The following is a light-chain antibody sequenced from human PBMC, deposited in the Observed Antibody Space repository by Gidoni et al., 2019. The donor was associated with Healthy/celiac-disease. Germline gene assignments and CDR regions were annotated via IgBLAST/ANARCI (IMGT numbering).Light chain of an antibody. CDR2: EGS. J-gene: IGLJ3*02. CDR1: SSDVGSYNL. CDR3: CSYAGSSTWV. V-gene: IGLV2-23*01. Sequence: QSARTQPASGSGSPGQSIPISCTGTSSDVGSYNLVSWYQQHPGKAPKLMIYEGSKRPSGVSNRFSGSKSGNTASLTISGLQAEDEADYYCCSYAGSSTWVFGGGTKLTVL.